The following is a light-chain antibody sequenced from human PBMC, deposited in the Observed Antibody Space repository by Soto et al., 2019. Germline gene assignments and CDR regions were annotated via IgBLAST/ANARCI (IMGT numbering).Light chain of an antibody. CDR2: LGS. J-gene: IGKJ2*01. CDR3: MQSLQAPPFT. Sequence: DTVMTQSPLSLPVSPGEPASISCRSSQSLLHSNGYNYLEWYLQKPGQSPQLLIYLGSTRASGVPDRFRGSGSGTDFTLKISRVEAEDVGVYYCMQSLQAPPFTFGQGTKLEIK. V-gene: IGKV2-28*01. CDR1: QSLLHSNGYNY.